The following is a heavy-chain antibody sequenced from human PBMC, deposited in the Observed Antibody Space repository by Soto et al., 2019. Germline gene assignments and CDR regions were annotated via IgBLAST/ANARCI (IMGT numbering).Heavy chain of an antibody. CDR3: ARIQGRGYCSGGSCYSDYYYGMDV. D-gene: IGHD2-15*01. V-gene: IGHV1-2*04. CDR2: INPNSGGT. Sequence: ASVKVSCNASGYTFTGYYMHLVRQAPGQGLEWMGWINPNSGGTNYAQKFQGWVTMTRDTSISTAYMELSRLRSDDTAVYYCARIQGRGYCSGGSCYSDYYYGMDVWGQGTTVTVSS. CDR1: GYTFTGYY. J-gene: IGHJ6*02.